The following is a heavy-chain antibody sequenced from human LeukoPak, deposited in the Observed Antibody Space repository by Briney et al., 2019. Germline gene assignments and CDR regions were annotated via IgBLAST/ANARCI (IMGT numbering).Heavy chain of an antibody. D-gene: IGHD3-10*01. CDR3: ARWRVRGVIQRRQIDY. V-gene: IGHV4-34*01. J-gene: IGHJ4*02. Sequence: PSETLSLTCAVYGGSFSGYYWSWIRQPPGKGLEWIGEINHSGSTNYNPSLKSRVTISVDTSKNQFSLKLSSVTAADTAVYYCARWRVRGVIQRRQIDYWGQGTLVTVSS. CDR1: GGSFSGYY. CDR2: INHSGST.